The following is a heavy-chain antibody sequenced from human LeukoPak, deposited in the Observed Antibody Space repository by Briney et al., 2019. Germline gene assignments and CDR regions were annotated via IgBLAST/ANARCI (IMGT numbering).Heavy chain of an antibody. CDR3: ARQSYYSGSGSIFRGDAFDI. V-gene: IGHV1-18*01. D-gene: IGHD3-10*01. CDR1: GYTFNKYG. Sequence: GASVKVSCKASGYTFNKYGISWVRQAPGQGLEWMGWISAYNGNTNFAQKLQGRVTMTTDTSTSTAYMELRSLRSDDTAVYYCARQSYYSGSGSIFRGDAFDIWGQGTMVTVSS. J-gene: IGHJ3*02. CDR2: ISAYNGNT.